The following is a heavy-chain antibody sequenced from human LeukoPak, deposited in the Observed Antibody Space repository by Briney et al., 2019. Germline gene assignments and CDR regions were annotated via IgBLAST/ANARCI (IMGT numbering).Heavy chain of an antibody. CDR3: ARGTYGYYMDV. CDR2: IYRSGST. CDR1: NYSISNSLY. J-gene: IGHJ6*03. Sequence: PSETLSLTCSGSNYSISNSLYWGWLRQPPGKGLEWIGRIYRSGSTFYNPSLKSRVTISLDTSKDQFSLKLSSVTAADTAVYFCARGTYGYYMDVWGKGTTVTVSS. V-gene: IGHV4-38-2*02. D-gene: IGHD4-17*01.